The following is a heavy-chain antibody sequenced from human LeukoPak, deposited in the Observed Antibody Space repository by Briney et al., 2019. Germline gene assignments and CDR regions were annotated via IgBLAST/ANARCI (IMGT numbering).Heavy chain of an antibody. CDR3: ARYYYDSSGFSQTFFDC. V-gene: IGHV1-69*04. CDR1: GGTFSSYA. D-gene: IGHD3-22*01. Sequence: SVKVSCKASGGTFSSYAISWVRQAPGQGLEWMGRIIPIFGIANYAQKFQGRVTITADKSTSTAYMELSSLRSEDTAVYYRARYYYDSSGFSQTFFDCWGQGTLVTVSS. J-gene: IGHJ4*02. CDR2: IIPIFGIA.